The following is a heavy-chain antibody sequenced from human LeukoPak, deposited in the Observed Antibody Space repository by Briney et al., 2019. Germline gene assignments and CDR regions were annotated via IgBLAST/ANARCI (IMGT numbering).Heavy chain of an antibody. CDR3: ARHSVTSSWNYYYYYMDV. Sequence: GESLKISCKGSGYSFTTYWIGWVRQMPGKGLEWMGIIYPGDSETRYSPSFQGQVAISADKSISTAYLQWSSLKASDTAIYYCARHSVTSSWNYYYYYMDVWGKGTTVTVSS. CDR2: IYPGDSET. J-gene: IGHJ6*03. D-gene: IGHD6-13*01. V-gene: IGHV5-51*01. CDR1: GYSFTTYW.